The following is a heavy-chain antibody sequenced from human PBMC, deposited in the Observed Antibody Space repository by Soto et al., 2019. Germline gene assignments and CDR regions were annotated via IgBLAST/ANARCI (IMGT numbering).Heavy chain of an antibody. J-gene: IGHJ4*02. CDR1: GYTFTSYY. V-gene: IGHV1-46*03. Sequence: QVQLVQSGAEVKKPGASVKVSCKASGYTFTSYYVHWIRQAPGQGLEWMGIINASGGRTTYAPKFQGRVTMTRDTYTSTVYMELSSLTSGDMATYFCGRILPPATFDYGGQGTLVTVSS. D-gene: IGHD2-21*02. CDR2: INASGGRT. CDR3: GRILPPATFDY.